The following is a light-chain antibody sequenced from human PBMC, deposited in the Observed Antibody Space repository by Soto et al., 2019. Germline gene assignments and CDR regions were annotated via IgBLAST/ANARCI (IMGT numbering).Light chain of an antibody. Sequence: EIVLTQSPATLSLSPGERATLSCRASQSVSSYLAWYQQKPGQAPRLLIYDASNRATGIPARFSGSGSETDFTLTISSLEPEDFVVYYCQQRGNWPITFGQGTRLEIK. V-gene: IGKV3-11*01. CDR1: QSVSSY. CDR3: QQRGNWPIT. CDR2: DAS. J-gene: IGKJ5*01.